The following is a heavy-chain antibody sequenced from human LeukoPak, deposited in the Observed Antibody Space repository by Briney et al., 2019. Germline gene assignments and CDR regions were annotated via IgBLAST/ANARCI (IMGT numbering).Heavy chain of an antibody. V-gene: IGHV3-30-3*01. D-gene: IGHD4-17*01. J-gene: IGHJ6*02. CDR3: ARGIGDSYYYYYGMDV. CDR2: ISYDGSKK. Sequence: GGSLRLSCAASGFIFSTYAMHWVRQAPGKGLEWVAVISYDGSKKYYADSVKGRFIISRDNSKDTVYLQMNSLRAEDTAVYYCARGIGDSYYYYYGMDVWGQGTTVTVSS. CDR1: GFIFSTYA.